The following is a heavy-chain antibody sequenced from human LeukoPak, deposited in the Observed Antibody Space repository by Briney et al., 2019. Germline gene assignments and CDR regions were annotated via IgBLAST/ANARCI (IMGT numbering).Heavy chain of an antibody. D-gene: IGHD1-26*01. V-gene: IGHV4-59*08. J-gene: IGHJ4*02. Sequence: PSETLSLTCTVSGVSISSYYLSWIRQPPGKGLEWIGYIFYSGNTIYNPSLRSRVTISADTSKNHFSLRLRSVTAADTAVYYCARLAAISGSDYPDDWGQGTLVTVSS. CDR2: IFYSGNT. CDR3: ARLAAISGSDYPDD. CDR1: GVSISSYY.